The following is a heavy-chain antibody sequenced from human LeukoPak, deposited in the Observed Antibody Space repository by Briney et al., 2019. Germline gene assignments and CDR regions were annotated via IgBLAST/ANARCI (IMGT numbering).Heavy chain of an antibody. D-gene: IGHD3-10*01. CDR3: ARHPRGMVRGVPFDY. V-gene: IGHV4-34*01. Sequence: SETLSLTCAVYGGSFSGYYWSWIRQPPGKGLEWIGEINHSGSTNYNPSLKSRVTISVDTSKNQFSLKLSSVTAADTAVYYCARHPRGMVRGVPFDYWGQGNLVTVSS. CDR1: GGSFSGYY. CDR2: INHSGST. J-gene: IGHJ4*02.